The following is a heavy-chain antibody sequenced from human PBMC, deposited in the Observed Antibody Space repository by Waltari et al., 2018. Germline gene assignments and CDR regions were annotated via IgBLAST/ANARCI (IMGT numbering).Heavy chain of an antibody. CDR2: IIPILGIA. V-gene: IGHV1-69*02. CDR3: ARTPVVAHAFDI. D-gene: IGHD3-22*01. Sequence: QVQLVQSGAEVKKPGSSVKVSCKASGGTFSSYTISWVRQAPGQGLEWMGWIIPILGIANYAQKFQGRVTITADKSTSTAYMELSSLRSEDTAVYYCARTPVVAHAFDIWGQGTMVTVSS. CDR1: GGTFSSYT. J-gene: IGHJ3*02.